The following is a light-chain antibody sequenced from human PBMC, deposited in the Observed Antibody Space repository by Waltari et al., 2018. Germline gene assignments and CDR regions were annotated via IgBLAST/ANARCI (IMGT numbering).Light chain of an antibody. CDR3: NSYTTARNLDYV. V-gene: IGLV2-14*01. CDR1: SRDVGFDNY. J-gene: IGLJ1*01. Sequence: QSALTQPASVSGSPGQSITISCTGTSRDVGFDNYVSWYQNHPGKAPKLMVYEVTNRPSGVSNRFSGSKSGNTASLTISGLQAEDEADYYCNSYTTARNLDYVFGTGTKVTVL. CDR2: EVT.